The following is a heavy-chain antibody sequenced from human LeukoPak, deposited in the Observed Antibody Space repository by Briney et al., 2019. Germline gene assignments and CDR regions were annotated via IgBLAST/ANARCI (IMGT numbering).Heavy chain of an antibody. Sequence: GGSLRLSCAASGFTFSSYSMNWVRQAPGKGLEWVSSISSSSSYIYYADSVKGRFTISRDNAKNSLYLQMNSLRAEDTAVYYCARDSSSSWYVPFDYWGQGTLVTVST. J-gene: IGHJ4*02. D-gene: IGHD6-13*01. CDR3: ARDSSSSWYVPFDY. CDR1: GFTFSSYS. CDR2: ISSSSSYI. V-gene: IGHV3-21*01.